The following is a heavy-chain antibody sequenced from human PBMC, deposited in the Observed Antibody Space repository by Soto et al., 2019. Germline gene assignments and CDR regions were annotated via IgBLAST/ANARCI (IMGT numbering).Heavy chain of an antibody. CDR2: IWYDGSNK. CDR3: ARDSYGVSSGWFH. CDR1: GFTLSSYG. V-gene: IGHV3-33*01. Sequence: QVQLVESGGGVVQPGRSLRLSCAASGFTLSSYGMHRVRQAPGKGLEWVAVIWYDGSNKYYADSVKGRFTISRDNSKNTLYLQMNSLRAEDTAVYYCARDSYGVSSGWFHCGQGTLVTVSS. J-gene: IGHJ4*02. D-gene: IGHD6-19*01.